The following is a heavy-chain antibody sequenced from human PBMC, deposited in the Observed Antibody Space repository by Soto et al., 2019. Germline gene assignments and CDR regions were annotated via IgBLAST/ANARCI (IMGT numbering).Heavy chain of an antibody. CDR1: GFTFSDYS. J-gene: IGHJ4*02. D-gene: IGHD5-12*01. CDR3: AKDGQVATEFFDY. Sequence: GGSLRLSCAASGFTFSDYSMTWIRQAPGKGLEWVSYISNGRSYTNYADSVRGRFTISRDNAKNSLFLQMSSLRGEDTAVYYCAKDGQVATEFFDYWGQGTLVTVSS. V-gene: IGHV3-11*05. CDR2: ISNGRSYT.